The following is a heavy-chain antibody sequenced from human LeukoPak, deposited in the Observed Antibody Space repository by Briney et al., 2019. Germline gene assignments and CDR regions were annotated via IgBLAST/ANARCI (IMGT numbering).Heavy chain of an antibody. V-gene: IGHV3-11*04. CDR2: ISSSGSTI. Sequence: GGSLRLSCAASGFTFSDYYMSWIRQAPGKGPEWVSYISSSGSTIYYADSVKGRFTISRDNAKNSLYLQMNSLRAEDTAVYYCARGKDYYDSSGYINFDYWGQGTLVTVSS. CDR3: ARGKDYYDSSGYINFDY. CDR1: GFTFSDYY. D-gene: IGHD3-22*01. J-gene: IGHJ4*02.